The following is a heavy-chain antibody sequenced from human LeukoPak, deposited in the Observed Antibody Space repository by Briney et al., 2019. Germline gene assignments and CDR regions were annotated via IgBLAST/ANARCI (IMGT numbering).Heavy chain of an antibody. CDR1: GFTFSDYA. CDR2: ISKSSGTI. V-gene: IGHV3-48*02. J-gene: IGHJ4*02. CDR3: VRGALTWFGELFGY. D-gene: IGHD3-10*01. Sequence: GGSLRLSCAASGFTFSDYAMNWVRQAPGKGLEWASYISKSSGTIYHADSVRGRFTISRDNANNSLLLQMSRLRDEDTAVYYCVRGALTWFGELFGYWGQGILVTVSS.